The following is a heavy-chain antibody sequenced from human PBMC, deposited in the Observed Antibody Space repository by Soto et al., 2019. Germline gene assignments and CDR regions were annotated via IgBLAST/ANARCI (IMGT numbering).Heavy chain of an antibody. Sequence: QVQLVQSGAEVKKPGSSVKVSCKASGGTFSSYTISWVRQAPGQGLEWMGRIIPILGIANYAQKFQGRVTITADKSPSTAYMELSRLRSEDTAVYYCASGYCSSTSCYVDYYYMDVWGKGTTVTVSS. CDR3: ASGYCSSTSCYVDYYYMDV. CDR2: IIPILGIA. J-gene: IGHJ6*03. V-gene: IGHV1-69*02. CDR1: GGTFSSYT. D-gene: IGHD2-2*03.